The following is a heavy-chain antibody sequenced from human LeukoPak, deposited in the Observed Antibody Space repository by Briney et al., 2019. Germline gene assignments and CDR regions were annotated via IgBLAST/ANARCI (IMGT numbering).Heavy chain of an antibody. V-gene: IGHV3-21*01. CDR1: GFTFSSYS. CDR2: ISSSSSYI. CDR3: ARERYSEKNYYYYGMVV. Sequence: PGGSLRLSCAASGFTFSSYSMNWVRQAPGKGLEWVSFISSSSSYIYYADSVKGRFTISRDNAKNSLYLQMNSLRAEDTAVYYCARERYSEKNYYYYGMVVWGQGTTVTVSS. D-gene: IGHD2-15*01. J-gene: IGHJ6*02.